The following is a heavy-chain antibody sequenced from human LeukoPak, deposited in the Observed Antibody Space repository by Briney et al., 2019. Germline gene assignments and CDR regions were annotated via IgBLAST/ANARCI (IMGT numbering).Heavy chain of an antibody. Sequence: PGGSLRLSCAASGFTFSSYSMHWVRQAPGKGLEWVSSISSSSSYIYYADSVKGRFTISRDNAKNSLYLQMNSLRAEDTAVYYCASKQLVGHYYYYYYMDVWGKGTTVTVSS. D-gene: IGHD6-6*01. CDR2: ISSSSSYI. CDR1: GFTFSSYS. J-gene: IGHJ6*03. V-gene: IGHV3-21*01. CDR3: ASKQLVGHYYYYYYMDV.